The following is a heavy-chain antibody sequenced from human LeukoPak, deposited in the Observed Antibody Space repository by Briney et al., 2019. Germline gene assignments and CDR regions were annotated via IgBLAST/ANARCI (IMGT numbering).Heavy chain of an antibody. J-gene: IGHJ5*02. V-gene: IGHV3-23*01. CDR1: GFTFSSYA. CDR2: ISGSGCST. Sequence: GGSLRLSCAASGFTFSSYAMRWLRQAPGKGREWVSAISGSGCSTYYADSVKGRFTISKDKSKNAMYLQMNSLRAEDTAVYYCAKSVEAGSSGYYLNWFDPWGQGTLVTVSS. CDR3: AKSVEAGSSGYYLNWFDP. D-gene: IGHD3-22*01.